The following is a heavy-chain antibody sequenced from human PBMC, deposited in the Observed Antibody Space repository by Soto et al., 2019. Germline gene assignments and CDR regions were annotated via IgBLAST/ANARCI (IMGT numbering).Heavy chain of an antibody. CDR1: GYAITAYY. CDR2: VDPRTGGA. D-gene: IGHD1-26*01. J-gene: IGHJ4*02. V-gene: IGHV1-2*02. CDR3: ARDDYGIYPY. Sequence: VASVKVSCKASGYAITAYYIHWVRQAPGQGLEWMGWVDPRTGGAIYAQKFQDRVTMTRDTSISTVYMDLSGLRSDDTALYYCARDDYGIYPYWGQGTLVTVYS.